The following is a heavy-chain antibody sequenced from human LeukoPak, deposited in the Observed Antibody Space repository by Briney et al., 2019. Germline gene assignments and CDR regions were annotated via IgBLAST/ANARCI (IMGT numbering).Heavy chain of an antibody. V-gene: IGHV3-7*01. J-gene: IGHJ4*02. CDR1: GFTFSSYW. CDR2: IKQDGSEK. CDR3: ARTGGSYPYYFEY. Sequence: PGGSLRLSCAASGFTFSSYWMSWVRQAPGKGLEWVANIKQDGSEKYYVDSVQGRFTISRDNAKNSLYLQMNSLRAEDTAVYYCARTGGSYPYYFEYWGQGTLVTVSS. D-gene: IGHD1-26*01.